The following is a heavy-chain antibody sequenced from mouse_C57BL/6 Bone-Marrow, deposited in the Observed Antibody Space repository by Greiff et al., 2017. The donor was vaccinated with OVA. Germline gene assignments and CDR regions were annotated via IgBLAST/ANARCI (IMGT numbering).Heavy chain of an antibody. D-gene: IGHD2-5*01. CDR1: GFTFSNYW. Sequence: EVQLQESGGGLVPPGGSMKLSCVASGFTFSNYWMNWVRQSPEKGLEWVAQIRLKSDNYATPYAESGKGRFTISRDDSKCSVYLQMNNLRAEDTGIYYCTGAYYSNWGFDYWGQGTTLTVSS. CDR2: IRLKSDNYAT. CDR3: TGAYYSNWGFDY. J-gene: IGHJ2*01. V-gene: IGHV6-3*01.